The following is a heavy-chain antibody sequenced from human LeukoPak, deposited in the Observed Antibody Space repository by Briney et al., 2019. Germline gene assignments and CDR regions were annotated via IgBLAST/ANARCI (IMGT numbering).Heavy chain of an antibody. J-gene: IGHJ4*02. CDR1: GLTPADYG. CDR2: IDWSGEST. Sequence: GGSLRLSCAASGLTPADYGMSWVRQGPGKGLEWVSGIDWSGESTGYADSVKGRFTISRDNAANVLYLQMNGLRAEDTALYYCARDLSASWYSLGYWGRGTLVTVSS. D-gene: IGHD2-2*01. V-gene: IGHV3-20*04. CDR3: ARDLSASWYSLGY.